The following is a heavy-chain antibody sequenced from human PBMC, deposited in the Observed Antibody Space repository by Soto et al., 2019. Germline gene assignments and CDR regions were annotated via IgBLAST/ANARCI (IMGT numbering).Heavy chain of an antibody. J-gene: IGHJ4*02. Sequence: QVQLQQWGAGLLKPSETLSLTCAVYGGSFSGYYWSWIRQPPGKGLEWIGEINHSGSTNYNPSLKSRVTISVDTSKNQCSLKLSSVTAADTAVYYCARGRQVVVPAAVFDYWGQGTLVTVSS. CDR3: ARGRQVVVPAAVFDY. CDR1: GGSFSGYY. D-gene: IGHD2-2*01. CDR2: INHSGST. V-gene: IGHV4-34*01.